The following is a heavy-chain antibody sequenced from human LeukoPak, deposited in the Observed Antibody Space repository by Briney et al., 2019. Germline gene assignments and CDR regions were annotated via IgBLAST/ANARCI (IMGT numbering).Heavy chain of an antibody. V-gene: IGHV4-61*01. CDR2: IYYSGST. D-gene: IGHD1-26*01. J-gene: IGHJ4*02. CDR1: GASVSSGTYY. CDR3: ARIPVGGPPDY. Sequence: SETLSLACTVAGASVSSGTYYCGWIRQPPGKGLEWIGLIYYSGSTLDNPSLKSRVTISIDTSKNQFSLKLTSVTAADTAVYYCARIPVGGPPDYWGQGILVTVSS.